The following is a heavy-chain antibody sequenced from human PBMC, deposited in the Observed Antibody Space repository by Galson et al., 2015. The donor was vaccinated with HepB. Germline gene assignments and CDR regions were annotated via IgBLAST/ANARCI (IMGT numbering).Heavy chain of an antibody. V-gene: IGHV1-3*01. CDR1: GYTFTSYA. Sequence: SVKVSCKASGYTFTSYAMHWVRQAPGQRLEWMGWINAGNGNTKYSQNFQGRVTITRDTSASTAYMELSSLRSEDTAVYYCARERLIAAAGLLVDWGQGTLVTVSS. CDR3: ARERLIAAAGLLVD. D-gene: IGHD6-13*01. J-gene: IGHJ4*02. CDR2: INAGNGNT.